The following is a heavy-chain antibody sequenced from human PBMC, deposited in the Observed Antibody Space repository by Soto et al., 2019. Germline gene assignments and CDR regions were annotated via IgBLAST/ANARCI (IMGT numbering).Heavy chain of an antibody. CDR2: ISAYNGHT. CDR1: GYTFTSYR. Sequence: QVQLVQSGAEVKKPGASVKVSCKASGYTFTSYRISWVRQAPGQGLEWMGWISAYNGHTNYAQQLQGRVTMTTDTSTSTAYMGLRSLRSDDTAVYYCARVGLEGGYFDRFDYWGQGTLVTVSS. D-gene: IGHD3-9*01. V-gene: IGHV1-18*01. J-gene: IGHJ4*02. CDR3: ARVGLEGGYFDRFDY.